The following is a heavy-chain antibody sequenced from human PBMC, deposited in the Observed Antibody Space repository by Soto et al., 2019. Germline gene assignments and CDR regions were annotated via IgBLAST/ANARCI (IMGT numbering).Heavy chain of an antibody. D-gene: IGHD3-22*01. V-gene: IGHV1-69*13. CDR3: ASLKYYYDSSGYPFDY. J-gene: IGHJ4*02. CDR2: IIPIFGTA. Sequence: GASVKVSCKASGGTFSSYAISWVRQAPGQGLEWMGGIIPIFGTANYAQKFQGRVTITADESTSTAYMELSSLRSEDTAVYYCASLKYYYDSSGYPFDYWGQGTLVTVSS. CDR1: GGTFSSYA.